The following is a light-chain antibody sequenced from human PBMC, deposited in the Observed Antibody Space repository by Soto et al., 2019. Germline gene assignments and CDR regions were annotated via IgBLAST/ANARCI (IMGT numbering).Light chain of an antibody. CDR2: GSS. J-gene: IGKJ1*01. V-gene: IGKV3-15*01. CDR3: QQYNSWPRT. CDR1: HSISDT. Sequence: EIVMTQSPATLSVSPGERATLSCRASHSISDTLAWYQQKPDQAPRLLIFGSSTRAPGIPARFSASGSETEFTLTITTLQSEDFAVYYCQQYNSWPRTFGQGTKVEFK.